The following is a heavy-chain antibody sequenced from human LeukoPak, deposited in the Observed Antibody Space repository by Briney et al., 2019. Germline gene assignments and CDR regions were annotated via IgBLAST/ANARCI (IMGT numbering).Heavy chain of an antibody. J-gene: IGHJ6*02. D-gene: IGHD2-2*01. V-gene: IGHV3-23*01. CDR3: AKVTVVVPAPSYGMDV. Sequence: GGSLRLSCAASGFTFSSYSMNWVRQAPGKGLEWVSAISGSGGSTYYADSVKGRFTISRDNSKSTLYLQMNSLRAEDTAVYYCAKVTVVVPAPSYGMDVWGQGTTVTVSS. CDR2: ISGSGGST. CDR1: GFTFSSYS.